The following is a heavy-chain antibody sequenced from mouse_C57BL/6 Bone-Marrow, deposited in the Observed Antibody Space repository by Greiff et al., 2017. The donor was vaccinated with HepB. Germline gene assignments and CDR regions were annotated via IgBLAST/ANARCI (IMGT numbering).Heavy chain of an antibody. J-gene: IGHJ4*01. D-gene: IGHD1-1*01. CDR2: IKPNYGTT. V-gene: IGHV1-39*01. CDR1: GYSFTDYN. CDR3: ATNYYGSTDYAMDY. Sequence: EVQLQQSGPELVKPGASVKISCKASGYSFTDYNMNWVKQSNGKSLDWIGVIKPNYGTTSSNQKFKGKATLTVDQSSSTAYMQLNSLTSEDSAVYYCATNYYGSTDYAMDYWGQGTSVTVSS.